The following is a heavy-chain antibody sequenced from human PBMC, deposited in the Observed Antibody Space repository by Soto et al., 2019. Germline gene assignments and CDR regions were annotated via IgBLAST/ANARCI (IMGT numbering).Heavy chain of an antibody. D-gene: IGHD6-19*01. CDR3: AKDRLCMGVAVAGKGESQYYYGMDV. V-gene: IGHV3-30*18. CDR1: GFTFSSYG. J-gene: IGHJ6*02. CDR2: ISYDGSNK. Sequence: GGSLRLSCAASGFTFSSYGMHWVRQAPGKGLEWVAVISYDGSNKYYADSVKGRFTISRDNSKNTLYLQMNSLRAEDTAVYYCAKDRLCMGVAVAGKGESQYYYGMDVWGQGTTVTVSS.